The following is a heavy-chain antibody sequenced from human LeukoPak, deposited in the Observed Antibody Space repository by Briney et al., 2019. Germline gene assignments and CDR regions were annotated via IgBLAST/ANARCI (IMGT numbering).Heavy chain of an antibody. CDR1: GFTLSSYA. V-gene: IGHV3-23*01. CDR2: ISGRGGST. J-gene: IGHJ4*02. Sequence: PGGSLRLSCAASGFTLSSYAMSWVRQAPGKGLEWVSAISGRGGSTYYADSVKSRFTISRDNSKNTLYLQMNSLRAEDTAVYYCAKDSRYCSSTSCYSASDYWGQGTLVTVSS. CDR3: AKDSRYCSSTSCYSASDY. D-gene: IGHD2-2*01.